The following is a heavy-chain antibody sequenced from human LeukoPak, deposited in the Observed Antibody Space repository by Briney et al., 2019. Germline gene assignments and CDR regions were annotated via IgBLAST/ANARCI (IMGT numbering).Heavy chain of an antibody. D-gene: IGHD2/OR15-2a*01. CDR2: ISYDGSNK. CDR1: GFTFSSHA. Sequence: GGSLRLSCAASGFTFSSHAMHWVRQAPGKGLEWVAVISYDGSNKYYADSVKGRFTISRDNSKNTLYLQMNSLRAEDTAVYYCARVGVYGAFDIWGQGTMVTVSS. V-gene: IGHV3-30*01. J-gene: IGHJ3*02. CDR3: ARVGVYGAFDI.